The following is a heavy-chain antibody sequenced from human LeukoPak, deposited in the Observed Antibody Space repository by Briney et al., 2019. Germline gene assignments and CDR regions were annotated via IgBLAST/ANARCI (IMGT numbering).Heavy chain of an antibody. CDR2: IIPIFGTA. J-gene: IGHJ3*02. V-gene: IGHV1-69*13. D-gene: IGHD1-26*01. Sequence: SVKVSCKASGGTFSSYAISWVRQAPGQGLEWMGGIIPIFGTANYAQKFQGRVTITADESTSTAYMELSSLRSEDTAVYYCAREPTDSYYPPLQNAHDAFDIWGQGTMVTVSS. CDR1: GGTFSSYA. CDR3: AREPTDSYYPPLQNAHDAFDI.